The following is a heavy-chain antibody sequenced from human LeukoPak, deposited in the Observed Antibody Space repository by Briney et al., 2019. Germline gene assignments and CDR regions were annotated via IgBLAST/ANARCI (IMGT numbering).Heavy chain of an antibody. Sequence: ASVKVSCKASGYTFTSYAMNWVRQAPGQGLEWMGWINTNTGNPTYAQGFTGRFVFSLDTSVSTAYLQISSLKAEDTAVYYCARDHHSTVSGYYPIDYWGQGALVTVSS. CDR1: GYTFTSYA. V-gene: IGHV7-4-1*02. D-gene: IGHD3-22*01. CDR3: ARDHHSTVSGYYPIDY. CDR2: INTNTGNP. J-gene: IGHJ4*02.